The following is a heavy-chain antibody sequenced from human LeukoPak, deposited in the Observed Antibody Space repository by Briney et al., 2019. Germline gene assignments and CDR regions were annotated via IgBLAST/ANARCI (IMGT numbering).Heavy chain of an antibody. CDR3: AREGIVVVVAATRTFDY. J-gene: IGHJ4*02. Sequence: SETLSLTCTVSGTSISNYYWSWIRQPAGKGLEWIGRIYTSGSTNYNPSLKSRVTMSVDTSKNQFSLKLSSVTAADTAVYYCAREGIVVVVAATRTFDYWGQGTLVTVSS. D-gene: IGHD2-15*01. CDR2: IYTSGST. CDR1: GTSISNYY. V-gene: IGHV4-4*07.